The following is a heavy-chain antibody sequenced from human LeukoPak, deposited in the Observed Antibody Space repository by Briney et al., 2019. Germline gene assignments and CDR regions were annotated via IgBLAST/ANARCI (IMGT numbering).Heavy chain of an antibody. CDR1: GFIFSDYY. CDR3: VKDPSQAYYYDSSGYGY. CDR2: IYSGGST. Sequence: GGSLRLSCAASGFIFSDYYMTWIRQAPGKGLEWVSVIYSGGSTYYADSVKGRFTISRDNSKNTLYLQMSSLRAEDTAVYYCVKDPSQAYYYDSSGYGYWGQGTLVTVSS. V-gene: IGHV3-66*01. J-gene: IGHJ4*02. D-gene: IGHD3-22*01.